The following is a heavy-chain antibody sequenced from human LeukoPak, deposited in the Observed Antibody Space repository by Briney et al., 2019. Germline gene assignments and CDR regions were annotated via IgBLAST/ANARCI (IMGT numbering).Heavy chain of an antibody. D-gene: IGHD2-8*02. CDR1: GGSFSGYY. CDR3: ARWRRRMSGGYV. V-gene: IGHV4-34*01. J-gene: IGHJ6*02. CDR2: INHSGST. Sequence: SETLSLTCAVYGGSFSGYYWSWIRQPPGKGLGWIGEINHSGSTNYNPSLKSRVTISVDTSKNQFSLKLSSVTAADTAVYYCARWRRRMSGGYVWGQGTTVTVSS.